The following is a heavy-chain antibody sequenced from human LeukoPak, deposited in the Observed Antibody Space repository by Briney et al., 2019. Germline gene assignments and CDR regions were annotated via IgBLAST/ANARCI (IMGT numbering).Heavy chain of an antibody. D-gene: IGHD6-13*01. CDR3: ARGYSSSWDRPFDY. V-gene: IGHV1-69*05. CDR1: GGTFSSYA. CDR2: IIPIFGTA. J-gene: IGHJ4*02. Sequence: SVKVSCXASGGTFSSYAISWVRQAPGQGLGCMGGIIPIFGTANYAQKFQGRVTITTDESTSTAYMELSGLRSEDTAAYYCARGYSSSWDRPFDYWGQGTLVTVSS.